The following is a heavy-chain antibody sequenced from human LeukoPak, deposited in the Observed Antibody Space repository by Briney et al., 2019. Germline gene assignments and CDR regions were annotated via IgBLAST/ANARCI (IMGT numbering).Heavy chain of an antibody. V-gene: IGHV4-30-2*01. Sequence: SQTLSLTCAVSGGSISSGGYSWSWNRQPPGKGLEWIGYIYHSGSTYYNPSLKSRVTISVDRSKNQFSLKLSSVTAADTAVYYCARVFSDYGHCYYGMDVWGQGTTVTVSS. CDR1: GGSISSGGYS. D-gene: IGHD4-17*01. J-gene: IGHJ6*02. CDR3: ARVFSDYGHCYYGMDV. CDR2: IYHSGST.